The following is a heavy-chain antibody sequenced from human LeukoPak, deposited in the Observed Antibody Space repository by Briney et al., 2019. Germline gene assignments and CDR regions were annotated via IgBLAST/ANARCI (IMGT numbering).Heavy chain of an antibody. CDR3: ARIVSGYGDY. CDR1: GGSISSSSYY. Sequence: TLSLTCTVSGGSISSSSYYWGWIRQTPGKALEWLARIDWDDDKYYSTSLKTRLTISKDTSKNQVVLTMTNMDPVDTATYYCARIVSGYGDYWGQGTLVTVSS. J-gene: IGHJ4*02. V-gene: IGHV2-70*11. D-gene: IGHD3-3*01. CDR2: IDWDDDK.